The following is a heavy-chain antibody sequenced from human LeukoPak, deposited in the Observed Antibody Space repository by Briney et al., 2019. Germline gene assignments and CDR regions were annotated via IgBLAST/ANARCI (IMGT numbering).Heavy chain of an antibody. CDR1: EFTFSNHW. Sequence: PGGSLRLSCAASEFTFSNHWTHWVRQAPGKGLVWVSHINGDGRTTTYADSVKGRFTISRDNAKNTLYLQVNGLRVDDTAVYYCAGDGHYGMYVWGQGTTVTVSS. CDR2: INGDGRTT. CDR3: AGDGHYGMYV. V-gene: IGHV3-74*01. J-gene: IGHJ6*02.